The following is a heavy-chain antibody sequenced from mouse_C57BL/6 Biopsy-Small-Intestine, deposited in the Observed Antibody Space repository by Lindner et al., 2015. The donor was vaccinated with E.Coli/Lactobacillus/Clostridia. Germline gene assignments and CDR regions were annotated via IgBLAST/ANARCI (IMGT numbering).Heavy chain of an antibody. D-gene: IGHD2-2*01. CDR1: GYTFTDYY. CDR2: INPSDGGT. J-gene: IGHJ1*01. CDR3: GRDGVDTGYGLDV. Sequence: SVKVSCKASGYTFTDYYMHWVRQAPGQGLEWMGIINPSDGGTNYAQKFQGRITMTRDTSTRTIYMEWSSLRSEDTAVYYCGRDGVDTGYGLDVWGQGTTVTVSS. V-gene: IGHV1-53*01.